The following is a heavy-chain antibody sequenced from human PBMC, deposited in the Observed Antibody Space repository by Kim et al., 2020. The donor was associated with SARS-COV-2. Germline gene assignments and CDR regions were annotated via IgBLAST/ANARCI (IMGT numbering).Heavy chain of an antibody. V-gene: IGHV3-7*01. CDR3: ARDVSGFDI. J-gene: IGHJ3*02. CDR2: IKEDGGQK. CDR1: GFTFSSYW. Sequence: GGSLRLSCAASGFTFSSYWMTWVRRAPGKGLEWVANIKEDGGQKYYVDSVKGRFTISRDNAKNSLYLQMNSLRAEDTAVYYCARDVSGFDIWGQGTVVTVSS. D-gene: IGHD6-19*01.